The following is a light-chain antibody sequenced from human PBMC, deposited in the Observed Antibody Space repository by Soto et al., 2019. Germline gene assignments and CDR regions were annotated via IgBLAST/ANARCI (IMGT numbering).Light chain of an antibody. Sequence: QSVLTQPASVSGSTGKSITISCTGTSSDVGGYNFVSWYQQHPGKAPKLMIYEVSNRPSGVSNRFSGSKSDNTASLTISGLQADDEAYYYCSSYTSDTTLGVFGGGTKLTVL. J-gene: IGLJ3*02. V-gene: IGLV2-14*01. CDR2: EVS. CDR1: SSDVGGYNF. CDR3: SSYTSDTTLGV.